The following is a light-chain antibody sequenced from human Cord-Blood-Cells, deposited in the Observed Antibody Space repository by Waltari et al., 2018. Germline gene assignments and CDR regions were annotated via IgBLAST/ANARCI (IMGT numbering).Light chain of an antibody. CDR3: CSYAGSSTFVV. Sequence: QSALTQPASVSGSPGQSITISCTGTRSDVGSYNLVSWYQQHPGKAPKLMIYEGSKRPSGVSTRFSGSKSGNTASLTISGLQSEDEADYSCCSYAGSSTFVVFGGGTKLTVL. CDR1: RSDVGSYNL. CDR2: EGS. V-gene: IGLV2-23*01. J-gene: IGLJ2*01.